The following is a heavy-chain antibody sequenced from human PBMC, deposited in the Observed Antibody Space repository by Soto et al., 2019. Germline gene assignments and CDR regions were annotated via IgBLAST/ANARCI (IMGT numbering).Heavy chain of an antibody. CDR1: GYSISSGYY. J-gene: IGHJ4*02. V-gene: IGHV4-38-2*02. Sequence: PSGTLSLTCAVSGYSISSGYYWGWIRQPPGKGLEWIGSIYHSGSTYYNPSLKSRVTISVDTSKNQFSLKLSSVTAADTAVYYCARDSLLMTTVTTADYWGQGTLVIVS. CDR3: ARDSLLMTTVTTADY. D-gene: IGHD4-17*01. CDR2: IYHSGST.